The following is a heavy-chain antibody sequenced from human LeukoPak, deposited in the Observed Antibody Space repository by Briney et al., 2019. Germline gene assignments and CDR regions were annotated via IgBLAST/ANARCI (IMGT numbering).Heavy chain of an antibody. CDR3: ARGTGSGRYYYYYGMDV. D-gene: IGHD3-10*01. CDR2: INTNTGNP. V-gene: IGHV7-4-1*02. Sequence: ASVKVSCKASGYTFTSYAMNWVRQAPGQGLEWMGWINTNTGNPTYAQGFTGRFVFSLGTSVSTAYLQISSLKAEDTAVYYCARGTGSGRYYYYYGMDVWGQGTTVTVSS. CDR1: GYTFTSYA. J-gene: IGHJ6*02.